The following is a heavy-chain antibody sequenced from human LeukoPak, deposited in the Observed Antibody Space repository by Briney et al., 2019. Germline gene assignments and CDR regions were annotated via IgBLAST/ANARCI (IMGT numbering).Heavy chain of an antibody. J-gene: IGHJ6*03. V-gene: IGHV4-59*01. CDR1: GGSISSYY. CDR3: ARSDYDSSGYSPYYYYYYMDV. CDR2: IYYSGST. Sequence: PSETLSLTCTVSGGSISSYYWSWIRQPPGKGLEWIGYIYYSGSTNYNPSLKSRVTISVDTSKNQFSLKLSSLTAADTAVYYCARSDYDSSGYSPYYYYYYMDVWGKGTTVTVSS. D-gene: IGHD3-22*01.